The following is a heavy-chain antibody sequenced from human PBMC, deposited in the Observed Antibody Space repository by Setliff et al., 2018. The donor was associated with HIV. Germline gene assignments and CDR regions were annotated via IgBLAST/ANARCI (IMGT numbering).Heavy chain of an antibody. V-gene: IGHV3-74*01. CDR2: INSDGRST. J-gene: IGHJ3*02. D-gene: IGHD3-3*01. Sequence: GGSLRLSCAASGFTFSGSWMHWVRQAPGEGLVWISHINSDGRSTIYADSVKGRFTISRDNAKNTLYLQLNSLRVEDTAVYFCASWRVPRDAFDIWGLGTMVTVSS. CDR1: GFTFSGSW. CDR3: ASWRVPRDAFDI.